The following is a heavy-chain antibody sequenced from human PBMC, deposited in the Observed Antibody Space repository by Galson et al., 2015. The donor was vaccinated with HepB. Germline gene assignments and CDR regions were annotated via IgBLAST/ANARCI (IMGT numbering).Heavy chain of an antibody. CDR1: GGTFSSYG. Sequence: SVKVSCKASGGTFSSYGISWVRQAPGQGLEWMGGIIPIFGTVNYAQKFQGRVTITADESTSTAYMELSSLRSEDTAVYYCARVVGLRMEGFFAYWGQGTLVTVSS. CDR3: ARVVGLRMEGFFAY. V-gene: IGHV1-69*13. J-gene: IGHJ4*02. D-gene: IGHD5-12*01. CDR2: IIPIFGTV.